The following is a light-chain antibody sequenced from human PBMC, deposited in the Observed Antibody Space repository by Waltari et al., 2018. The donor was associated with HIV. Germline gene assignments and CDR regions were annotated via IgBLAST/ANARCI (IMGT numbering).Light chain of an antibody. J-gene: IGKJ1*01. CDR3: HQYASFSGT. Sequence: DIRLTQSPSTLSASAGDRVAITCRAGQSVGPFLAGFQQKPGKPPKLLIFQASTLEGGVPSRFSGSVSRSDFTLTINGLQSDDFATYYCHQYASFSGTFGQGTKVELK. CDR1: QSVGPF. CDR2: QAS. V-gene: IGKV1-5*03.